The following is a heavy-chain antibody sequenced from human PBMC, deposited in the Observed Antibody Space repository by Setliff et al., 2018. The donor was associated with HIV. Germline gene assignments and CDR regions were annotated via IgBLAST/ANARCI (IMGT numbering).Heavy chain of an antibody. J-gene: IGHJ5*02. D-gene: IGHD6-19*01. Sequence: ASVKVSCKASGYTFISYGISWVRQAPGQGLEWMGWISTYNGNTKYAQRLQGRVTMTRDTFTSTAYMEMRSLRSDDTAVYYCARDVERYNSHSGSGPWGQGTLVTVSS. CDR2: ISTYNGNT. CDR1: GYTFISYG. V-gene: IGHV1-18*01. CDR3: ARDVERYNSHSGSGP.